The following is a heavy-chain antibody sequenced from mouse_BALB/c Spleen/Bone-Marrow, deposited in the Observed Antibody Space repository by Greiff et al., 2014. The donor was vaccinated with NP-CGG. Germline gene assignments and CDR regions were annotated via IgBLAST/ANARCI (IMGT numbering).Heavy chain of an antibody. V-gene: IGHV1-14*01. CDR1: GYTFTAYV. D-gene: IGHD2-3*01. CDR2: INPYNDGT. J-gene: IGHJ2*01. Sequence: VQLKESGPELIKPGASVKMSCKASGYTFTAYVMHWVKQKPGQGLEWIGYINPYNDGTNYNEKFKGKATLTSDKSSSTAYMELSSLTSEDSAVYYCAREGWLLRFEYGGQGTTLTVSS. CDR3: AREGWLLRFEY.